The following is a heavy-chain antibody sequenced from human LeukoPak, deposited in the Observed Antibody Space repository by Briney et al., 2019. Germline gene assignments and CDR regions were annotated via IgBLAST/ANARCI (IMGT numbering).Heavy chain of an antibody. V-gene: IGHV3-23*01. J-gene: IGHJ4*02. CDR1: GFTFSSSA. CDR2: ITISGGST. D-gene: IGHD1-26*01. Sequence: GGSLRLSCAASGFTFSSSAMSWVRQAPGKGLEWVSAITISGGSTYYADSVKGRFTISRDNSKNTLYLQMNSLRADDMAVYYCAKDRVGLDCWGQGTLVTVSS. CDR3: AKDRVGLDC.